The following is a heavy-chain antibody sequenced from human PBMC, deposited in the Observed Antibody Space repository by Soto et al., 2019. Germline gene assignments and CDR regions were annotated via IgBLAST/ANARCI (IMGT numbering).Heavy chain of an antibody. J-gene: IGHJ4*02. CDR1: GFTFSSYG. V-gene: IGHV3-33*01. D-gene: IGHD2-2*01. CDR2: IWYDGSNK. CDR3: ARATVSCSSTSCYAFDY. Sequence: GGSLRLSCAASGFTFSSYGMHWVRQAPGKGLEWVAVIWYDGSNKYYADSVKGRFTFSRDNSKNTLYLQMNSLRAEDTAVYYCARATVSCSSTSCYAFDYWGQGTLVTVSS.